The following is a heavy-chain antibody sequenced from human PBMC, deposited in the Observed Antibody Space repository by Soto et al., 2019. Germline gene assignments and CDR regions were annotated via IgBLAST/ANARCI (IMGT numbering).Heavy chain of an antibody. Sequence: QVRLQEWGPGLVKPSQTLSLTCSVSGGSITTGGRSWSWIRQLPGKGLEWIGEIYYSGNTYYNASLKSRVTISVEAAKNPFSLKLSSVTAADTAVYYCAQALVFTGGDGVDIWGQGRLVTVAS. CDR1: GGSITTGGRS. D-gene: IGHD1-1*01. CDR2: IYYSGNT. V-gene: IGHV4-31*02. CDR3: AQALVFTGGDGVDI. J-gene: IGHJ3*02.